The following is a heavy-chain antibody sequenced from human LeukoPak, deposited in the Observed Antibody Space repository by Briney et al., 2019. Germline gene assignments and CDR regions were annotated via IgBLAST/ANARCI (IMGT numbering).Heavy chain of an antibody. CDR3: ARGGDYGDLRYFDY. CDR1: GGSINNYY. CDR2: IYYRGST. Sequence: SETLSLTCTVSGGSINNYYWSWIRQPPGKGLEWIGYIYYRGSTNYNPSLKSRVTFSVDTSKNQFSLKLNSVTAADTAVYYCARGGDYGDLRYFDYWGRGTLVTVSS. J-gene: IGHJ4*02. D-gene: IGHD4-17*01. V-gene: IGHV4-59*01.